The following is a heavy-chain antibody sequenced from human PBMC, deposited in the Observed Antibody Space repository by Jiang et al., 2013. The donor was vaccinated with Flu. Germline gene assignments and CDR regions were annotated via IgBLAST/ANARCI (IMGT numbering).Heavy chain of an antibody. CDR2: IYPNTGDT. CDR1: GYTFTGYH. CDR3: ARGAESCSSTTCYIFDY. Sequence: GAEVKKPGASVKVSCKASGYTFTGYHLFWVRQAPGEGLEWMGWIYPNTGDTKYAENFQGRVSITRDTSASTIYMELSSLRSEDMAVYFCARGAESCSSTTCYIFDYWGQGTLVTVSS. V-gene: IGHV1-2*02. D-gene: IGHD2-2*02. J-gene: IGHJ4*02.